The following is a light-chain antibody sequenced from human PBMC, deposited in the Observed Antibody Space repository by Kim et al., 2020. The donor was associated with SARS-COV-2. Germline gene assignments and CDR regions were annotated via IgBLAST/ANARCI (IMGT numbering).Light chain of an antibody. CDR1: QSVLYSSNNKNY. CDR2: WAS. Sequence: DIVMTQSPDSLAVSLGERATINCKSSQSVLYSSNNKNYLAWYQQKPGQPPKLLIYWASTRESGVPVRFSGSGSGTDFTLTISSLQAEDGAVYYCQQYYSTPLTFGGGTKVDIK. V-gene: IGKV4-1*01. J-gene: IGKJ4*01. CDR3: QQYYSTPLT.